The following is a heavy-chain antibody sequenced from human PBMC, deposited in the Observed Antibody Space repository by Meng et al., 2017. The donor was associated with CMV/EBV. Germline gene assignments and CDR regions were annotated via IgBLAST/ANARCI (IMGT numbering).Heavy chain of an antibody. V-gene: IGHV1-69*05. Sequence: SVKVSCKASGGTFSSYAISWVRQAPGQGLEWMGGIIPIFGTANYAQKFQGRVTITTDESTSTVYMELSSLRSEDTAVYYCARDGRPNCSSTSCYTAYYFDYWGQGTLVTVSS. CDR1: GGTFSSYA. J-gene: IGHJ4*02. CDR3: ARDGRPNCSSTSCYTAYYFDY. CDR2: IIPIFGTA. D-gene: IGHD2-2*02.